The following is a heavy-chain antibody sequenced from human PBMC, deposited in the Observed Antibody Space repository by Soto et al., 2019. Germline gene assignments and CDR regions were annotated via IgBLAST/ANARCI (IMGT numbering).Heavy chain of an antibody. D-gene: IGHD6-13*01. V-gene: IGHV3-30-3*01. CDR1: GFTFSSYA. CDR3: ARGSAAHDS. J-gene: IGHJ4*02. CDR2: ISYDGSNK. Sequence: SLRLSCAASGFTFSSYAMHWVRQAPGKGLEWVAVISYDGSNKYYADSVKGRFTISRDNAKNSLNLQMNSLRAEDAAVYYCARGSAAHDSWGQGTLVTVSS.